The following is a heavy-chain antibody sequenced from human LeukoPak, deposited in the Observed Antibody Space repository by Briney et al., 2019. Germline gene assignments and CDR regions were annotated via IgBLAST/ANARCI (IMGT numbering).Heavy chain of an antibody. D-gene: IGHD1-1*01. V-gene: IGHV4-4*02. CDR3: ARHSTTATTYGD. J-gene: IGHJ4*02. CDR2: THHNGKT. Sequence: PSGTLSLTCAVSGGSLSSGSWWSWFRQPPGKGLEWIGETHHNGKTNYNPSLKSRVTISVDKSKNQFSVELSSVTAADTAVYYCARHSTTATTYGDWGQGTLVTVSS. CDR1: GGSLSSGSW.